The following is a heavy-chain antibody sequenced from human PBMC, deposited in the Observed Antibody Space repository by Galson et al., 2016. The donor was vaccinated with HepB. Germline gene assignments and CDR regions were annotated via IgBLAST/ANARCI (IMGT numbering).Heavy chain of an antibody. D-gene: IGHD6-19*01. V-gene: IGHV3-23*01. CDR1: GFTFSSYA. CDR2: ISGSGYNT. Sequence: SLRLSCAASGFTFSSYAMSWVRQAPGQGLEWVSTISGSGYNTYYADSVKGRFTIPRDNSKNTLYLQLNSLRAEDTAVYYCAKSQPGYSSGWYTLPIDAFDIWCQGTMVTVSS. J-gene: IGHJ3*02. CDR3: AKSQPGYSSGWYTLPIDAFDI.